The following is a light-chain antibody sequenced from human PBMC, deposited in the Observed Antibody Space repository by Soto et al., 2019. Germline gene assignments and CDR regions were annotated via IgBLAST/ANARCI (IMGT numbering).Light chain of an antibody. CDR2: GAS. CDR1: QSVSNNY. CDR3: QQYGSSGT. J-gene: IGKJ1*01. V-gene: IGKV3-20*01. Sequence: GLKQSPGTVSLSPGERATLSCRASQSVSNNYLAWYQQKPGQAPRLLIYGASNRATGIPDRFSGSGSGTDFTLTISRLEPEDFAVYYCQQYGSSGTFGQGTKVDIK.